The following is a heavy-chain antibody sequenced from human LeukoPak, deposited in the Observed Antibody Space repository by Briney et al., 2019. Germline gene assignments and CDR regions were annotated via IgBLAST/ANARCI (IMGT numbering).Heavy chain of an antibody. CDR1: NFNFSTHS. D-gene: IGHD4-17*01. CDR2: ISSSGNTI. Sequence: GGSLRLSFEASNFNFSTHSMNWFRQAPGKGLEWLSHISSSGNTIYYADSVKGRFTISRDNSKNTLYLQMNSLRAEDTAVYYCAKFSRPRKKEPDATRETTYFDYWGQGTLVTVSS. V-gene: IGHV3-48*01. J-gene: IGHJ4*02. CDR3: AKFSRPRKKEPDATRETTYFDY.